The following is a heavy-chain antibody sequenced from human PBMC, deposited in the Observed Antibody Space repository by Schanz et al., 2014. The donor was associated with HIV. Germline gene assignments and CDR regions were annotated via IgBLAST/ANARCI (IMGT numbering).Heavy chain of an antibody. CDR2: ISGSGGSP. D-gene: IGHD6-19*01. Sequence: EVQLLDSGGGLVQPGGSLRLSCVASGFTFNNYAMTWVRQAPGKGLEWVSTISGSGGSPYYAGSVKGRFAISRDKSKNTLYLQMNSLRVEDTAVYYCAKMARSVAANTNFDYWGQGTLVTVSS. CDR1: GFTFNNYA. V-gene: IGHV3-23*01. CDR3: AKMARSVAANTNFDY. J-gene: IGHJ4*02.